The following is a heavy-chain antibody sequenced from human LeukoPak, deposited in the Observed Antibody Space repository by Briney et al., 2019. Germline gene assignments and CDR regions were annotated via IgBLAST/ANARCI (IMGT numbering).Heavy chain of an antibody. V-gene: IGHV3-33*01. Sequence: PGGSLRLSCAATGFAFSSYGMYWVRQAPGKGLEWVAVIWYDGSNKYYADSVKGRFTISRDNSKNTLYLQMNSLRAEDTAVYYCARERTYCSSTSCSTHYYYGMDVWGQGTTVTVSS. J-gene: IGHJ6*02. D-gene: IGHD2-2*01. CDR1: GFAFSSYG. CDR2: IWYDGSNK. CDR3: ARERTYCSSTSCSTHYYYGMDV.